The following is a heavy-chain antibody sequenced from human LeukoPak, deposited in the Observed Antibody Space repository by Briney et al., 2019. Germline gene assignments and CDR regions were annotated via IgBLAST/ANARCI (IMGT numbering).Heavy chain of an antibody. Sequence: PGRSLRLSCAASGFTFSSYGMHWVRQAPGKGLEWVSVIYSGGTTYYADSVKGRFTISRDKSKNTLYLQMNSLRAEDTAMYYCASPTSGQSFDIWGQGTMVTVSS. CDR2: IYSGGTT. J-gene: IGHJ3*02. D-gene: IGHD6-19*01. CDR3: ASPTSGQSFDI. V-gene: IGHV3-NL1*01. CDR1: GFTFSSYG.